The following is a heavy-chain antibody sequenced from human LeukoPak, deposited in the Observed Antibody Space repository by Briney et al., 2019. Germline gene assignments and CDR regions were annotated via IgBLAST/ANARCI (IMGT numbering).Heavy chain of an antibody. Sequence: SETLSLTCGVSGGSMSSSSYYWGWIRQPPGKGLEWIGSIYYSGSTYYNPSHKSRVTISVDSSKNQCSLKLSSVTAADTAVYYCARHGTVTHRFDYWGQGTLVTVS. V-gene: IGHV4-39*01. CDR3: ARHGTVTHRFDY. J-gene: IGHJ4*02. CDR2: IYYSGST. D-gene: IGHD4-17*01. CDR1: GGSMSSSSYY.